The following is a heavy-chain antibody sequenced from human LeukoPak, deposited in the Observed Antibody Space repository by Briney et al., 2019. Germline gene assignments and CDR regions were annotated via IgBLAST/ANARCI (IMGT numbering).Heavy chain of an antibody. J-gene: IGHJ4*02. CDR3: ARDLLVAGTEIV. Sequence: GWALRLSFASSGFTFSSYCMNGLRQARARGLDGVSSINSSSSYLYYAGSVSGRFTISSDNAKSSLYLHVNNLRAENPAVYYCARDLLVAGTEIVWGQGTLVTVSS. CDR1: GFTFSSYC. V-gene: IGHV3-21*01. D-gene: IGHD6-19*01. CDR2: INSSSSYL.